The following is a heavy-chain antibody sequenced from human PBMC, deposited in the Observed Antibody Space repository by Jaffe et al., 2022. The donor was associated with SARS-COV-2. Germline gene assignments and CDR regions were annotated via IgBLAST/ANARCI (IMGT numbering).Heavy chain of an antibody. CDR1: GGSISSYY. Sequence: QVQLQESGPGLVKPSETLSLTCTVSGGSISSYYWSWIRQPPGKGLEWIGYIYYSGSTNYNPSLKSRVTISVDTSKNQFSLKLSSVTAADTAVYYCARAQWGRGSYYYYYMDVWGKGTTVTVSS. V-gene: IGHV4-59*01. J-gene: IGHJ6*03. CDR2: IYYSGST. D-gene: IGHD3-16*01. CDR3: ARAQWGRGSYYYYYMDV.